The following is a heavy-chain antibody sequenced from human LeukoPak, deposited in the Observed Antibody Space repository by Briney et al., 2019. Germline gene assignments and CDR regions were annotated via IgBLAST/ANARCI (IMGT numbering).Heavy chain of an antibody. Sequence: GGSLRLSCAASGFTFSSYSMNWVRQTPGKGLEWVSYITSSSDTRYYADSVKGRFTISRDNAQNSLYLHMKSLRTEDTAVYYCARGSSGWFDSWGQGTLVTVSS. V-gene: IGHV3-48*04. J-gene: IGHJ5*01. D-gene: IGHD3-22*01. CDR2: ITSSSDTR. CDR3: ARGSSGWFDS. CDR1: GFTFSSYS.